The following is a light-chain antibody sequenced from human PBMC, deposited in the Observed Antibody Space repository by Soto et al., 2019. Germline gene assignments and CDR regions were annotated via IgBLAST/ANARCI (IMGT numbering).Light chain of an antibody. CDR3: QSYDSDLSVVL. V-gene: IGLV1-40*01. CDR2: DNN. J-gene: IGLJ2*01. CDR1: RSNIGAGYD. Sequence: QSVLTQPPSVSGAPGQRVSISCTGGRSNIGAGYDVQWYQQFPGRAPKLLIFDNNDRPSGVPDRFSGSKSGTSASLAITGLQAEDEAEYFCQSYDSDLSVVLFGGGTQLTVL.